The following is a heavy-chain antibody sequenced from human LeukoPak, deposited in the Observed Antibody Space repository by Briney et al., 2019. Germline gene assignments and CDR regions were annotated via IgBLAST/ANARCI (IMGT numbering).Heavy chain of an antibody. CDR1: GGSISSYY. J-gene: IGHJ4*02. V-gene: IGHV4-59*01. Sequence: PSETLSLTCTVSGGSISSYYWSWIRQPPGKGLEWIGYIYYSGSTNYNPSLKSRVTISVDTSKNQFSLKLSSVTAADTAVYYCARRYGEGKWGQGTLVTVSS. D-gene: IGHD3-10*01. CDR2: IYYSGST. CDR3: ARRYGEGK.